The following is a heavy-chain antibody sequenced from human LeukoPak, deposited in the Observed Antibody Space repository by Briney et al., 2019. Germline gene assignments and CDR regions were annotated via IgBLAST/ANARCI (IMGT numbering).Heavy chain of an antibody. Sequence: SETLSLTCTVSGGSISSSSYYWGWIRQPPGKGLEWIGSIYYSGSTYYNPSLKSRVTISVDTSKNQFSLKLSSVTAADTAVYYCARHRRSAVRGVLGYYYYYYMDVWGKGTTVTISS. V-gene: IGHV4-39*01. CDR3: ARHRRSAVRGVLGYYYYYYMDV. D-gene: IGHD3-10*01. CDR1: GGSISSSSYY. CDR2: IYYSGST. J-gene: IGHJ6*03.